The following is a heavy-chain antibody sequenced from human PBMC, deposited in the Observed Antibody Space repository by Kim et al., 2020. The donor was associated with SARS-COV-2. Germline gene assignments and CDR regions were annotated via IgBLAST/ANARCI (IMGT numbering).Heavy chain of an antibody. V-gene: IGHV3-30*01. Sequence: SVKGRFTRSRDNSKNTLYLQMNSLRAEDSAVYYCASDGSSGYFRDAFEIWGQGTMVTVSS. J-gene: IGHJ3*02. CDR3: ASDGSSGYFRDAFEI. D-gene: IGHD3-22*01.